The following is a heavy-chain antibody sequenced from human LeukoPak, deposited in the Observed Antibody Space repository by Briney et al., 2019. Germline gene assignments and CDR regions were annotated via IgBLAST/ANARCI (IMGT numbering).Heavy chain of an antibody. CDR3: AKVVHYYYDSSGLGFDY. J-gene: IGHJ4*02. CDR1: GFTFSSYS. D-gene: IGHD3-22*01. Sequence: AGGSLRLSCAASGFTFSSYSMNWVRQAPGKGLEWVSSISSSSSYMYYADSVKGRFTISRDNAKNSLYLQMNSLRAEDTAVYYCAKVVHYYYDSSGLGFDYWGQGTLVTVSS. CDR2: ISSSSSYM. V-gene: IGHV3-21*01.